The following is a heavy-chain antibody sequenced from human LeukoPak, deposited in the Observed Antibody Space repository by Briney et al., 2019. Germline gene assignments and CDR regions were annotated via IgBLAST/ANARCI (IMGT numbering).Heavy chain of an antibody. J-gene: IGHJ4*02. CDR2: ISGSGGST. Sequence: GGSLRLSCAASGFTFSSYAMSWVRQAPGKGLEWVSAISGSGGSTYYADSVKGRFTISRDNSKNPLYLQMNSLRAEDTAVYYCAKALGEGDDSSGYYHRDFDYWGQGTLVTVSS. CDR1: GFTFSSYA. V-gene: IGHV3-23*01. D-gene: IGHD3-22*01. CDR3: AKALGEGDDSSGYYHRDFDY.